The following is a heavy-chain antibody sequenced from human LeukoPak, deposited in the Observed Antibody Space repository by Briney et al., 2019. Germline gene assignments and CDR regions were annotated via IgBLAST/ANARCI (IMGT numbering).Heavy chain of an antibody. CDR1: GFTFSSDV. CDR3: AKADGYNYRPFDY. V-gene: IGHV3-23*01. Sequence: LSGGALRLSCAASGFTFSSDVMSWVRQAPGKGLEWVSAISGSGGSTYYADSVKGRFTISRDNSKNTLYLQMNSLRAEDTAVYYCAKADGYNYRPFDYWGQGTLVTVSS. J-gene: IGHJ4*02. D-gene: IGHD5-24*01. CDR2: ISGSGGST.